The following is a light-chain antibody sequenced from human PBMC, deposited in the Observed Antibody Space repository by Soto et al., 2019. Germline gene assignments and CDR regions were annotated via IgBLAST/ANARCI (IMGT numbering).Light chain of an antibody. J-gene: IGLJ3*02. Sequence: QAVVTQSPSASASLGASVKLTCTLSSGHSSYAIAWHQQEPDKGPRYLMKLYSDGTHSKGDGIPDRFSGSSSGAERYLTISSLQSEDEADYYCQTWGTGPWVFGGGTKVTVL. V-gene: IGLV4-69*01. CDR1: SGHSSYA. CDR2: LYSDGTH. CDR3: QTWGTGPWV.